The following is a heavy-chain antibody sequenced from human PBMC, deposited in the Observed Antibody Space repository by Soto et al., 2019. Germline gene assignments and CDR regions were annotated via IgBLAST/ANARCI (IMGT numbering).Heavy chain of an antibody. CDR3: ARDRSNSPDLFGS. Sequence: QVQLQESGPGLVKPSQTLSLTCSISGGAINSDEYYLTWILQPPGGGLEWIGHAYYTGSTSYSPSLKSRLTISVDTSKNQFSRRLNSVNAADAAVYYCARDRSNSPDLFGSWGQGTLVTVSS. CDR2: AYYTGST. J-gene: IGHJ4*02. CDR1: GGAINSDEYY. D-gene: IGHD1-1*01. V-gene: IGHV4-30-4*01.